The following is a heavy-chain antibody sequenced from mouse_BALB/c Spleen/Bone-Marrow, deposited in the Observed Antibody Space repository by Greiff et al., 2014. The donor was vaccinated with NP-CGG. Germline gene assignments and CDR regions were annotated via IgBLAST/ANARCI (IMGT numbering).Heavy chain of an antibody. CDR2: IYPGDGDT. CDR1: GYTFSNYW. J-gene: IGHJ4*01. V-gene: IGHV1-80*01. CDR3: ASRGDYSYAMDY. D-gene: IGHD1-1*01. Sequence: QVQLQQPGAELVRPGSSVKISCKASGYTFSNYWMNWMKQRPGQGPEWIGQIYPGDGDTNYIGKFTGKATLTADKSSSTAYMQLSSLTSEDSAVYFCASRGDYSYAMDYWGQGTSVTVSS.